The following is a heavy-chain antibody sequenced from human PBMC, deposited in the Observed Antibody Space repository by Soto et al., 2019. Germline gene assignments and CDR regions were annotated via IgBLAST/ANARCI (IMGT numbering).Heavy chain of an antibody. CDR2: ISGYNGRT. D-gene: IGHD3-3*01. CDR1: GYKFNTFG. V-gene: IGHV1-18*04. J-gene: IGHJ4*02. Sequence: LLVQSGPEVKSPGASVRVSCNASGYKFNTFGISWVRQAPGQGLEWMGGISGYNGRTTYAEKFRARLTMTADTSTSGTDLELRNMRSDYTAVFYCARDHDFGSGYWPLGYWGQGTLVTVSS. CDR3: ARDHDFGSGYWPLGY.